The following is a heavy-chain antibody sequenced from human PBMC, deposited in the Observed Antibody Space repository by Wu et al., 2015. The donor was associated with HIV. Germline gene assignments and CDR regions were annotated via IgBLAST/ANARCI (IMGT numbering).Heavy chain of an antibody. D-gene: IGHD7-27*01. J-gene: IGHJ5*02. V-gene: IGHV1-18*01. CDR2: ISAYNGNT. CDR1: GYTFTSYG. Sequence: QVQLVQSGAEVKKPGASVKVSCKASGYTFTSYGISWVRQAPGQGLEWMGWISAYNGNTNYAQKLQGRVTMTTDTSTSTAYMELRSLRSDDTAVYYCARAFSLTGDGYWFDPVGPREPWSPSPQ. CDR3: ARAFSLTGDGYWFDP.